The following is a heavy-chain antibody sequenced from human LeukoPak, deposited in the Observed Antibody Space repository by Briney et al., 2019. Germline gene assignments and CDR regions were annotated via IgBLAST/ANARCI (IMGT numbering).Heavy chain of an antibody. CDR2: ISGSGANT. J-gene: IGHJ4*02. D-gene: IGHD2-21*01. Sequence: GGSLRLSCAASGFTFSNYAMSWVRQAPGKGLECVSGISGSGANTYHADSVKGRFTISRDNSKNTLYVQMNSLRAEDTAVYYCATEKGDSPDYWGQGTLVTVSS. V-gene: IGHV3-23*01. CDR3: ATEKGDSPDY. CDR1: GFTFSNYA.